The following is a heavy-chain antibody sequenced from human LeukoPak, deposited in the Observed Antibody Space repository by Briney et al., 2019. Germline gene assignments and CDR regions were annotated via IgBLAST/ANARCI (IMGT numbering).Heavy chain of an antibody. CDR3: ARELGGDYDILTGYDY. Sequence: PGGSLRLSCAASGFTFSSYSMNWVRQAPGKRLEWVSSISSSSSYIYYADSVKGRFTISRDNAKNSLYLQMNSLRAEDTAVYYCARELGGDYDILTGYDYWGQGTLVTVSS. CDR2: ISSSSSYI. V-gene: IGHV3-21*01. D-gene: IGHD3-9*01. J-gene: IGHJ4*02. CDR1: GFTFSSYS.